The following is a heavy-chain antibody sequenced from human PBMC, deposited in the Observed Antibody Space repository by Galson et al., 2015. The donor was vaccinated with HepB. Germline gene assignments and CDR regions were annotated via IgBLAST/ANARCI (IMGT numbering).Heavy chain of an antibody. CDR3: ARVHPEYSSGWYRQALYYFDS. Sequence: SLRLSCAASGLSFSTYTMSWVRQSPGRGLQWVSYISTNGATTYYTDSVKGRFTVARDKSKNTLFLQKTGLTADDTAIYYCARVHPEYSSGWYRQALYYFDSWGQGTLVAVSS. D-gene: IGHD6-19*01. J-gene: IGHJ4*02. CDR2: ISTNGATT. CDR1: GLSFSTYT. V-gene: IGHV3-11*01.